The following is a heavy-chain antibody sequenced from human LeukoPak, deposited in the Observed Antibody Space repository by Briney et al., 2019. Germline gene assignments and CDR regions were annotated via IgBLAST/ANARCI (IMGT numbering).Heavy chain of an antibody. CDR3: ARDLSRMATTLGL. J-gene: IGHJ2*01. CDR2: IIPIFGTA. D-gene: IGHD5-24*01. Sequence: SVKVSCKASGGTFSSYAISWVRQAPGQGLEWMGGIIPIFGTANYAQKFQGRVTITADESTSTAYMELSNLRSEDTAVYYCARDLSRMATTLGLWGRGTLVTVSS. V-gene: IGHV1-69*13. CDR1: GGTFSSYA.